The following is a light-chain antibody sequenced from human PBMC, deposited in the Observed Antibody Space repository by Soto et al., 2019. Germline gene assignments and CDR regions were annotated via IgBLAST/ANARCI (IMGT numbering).Light chain of an antibody. CDR2: TAS. V-gene: IGKV1-5*03. Sequence: DIQMTQSPSTLSASVGDRVTITCRASQSISSWLAWYQQRPGKAPNLLIHTASTLKSGVPSRFSGSGSGTEFTLTISSLQPDDCAVYYCQHYDFNSELTFGGGNKLEI. CDR3: QHYDFNSELT. CDR1: QSISSW. J-gene: IGKJ4*01.